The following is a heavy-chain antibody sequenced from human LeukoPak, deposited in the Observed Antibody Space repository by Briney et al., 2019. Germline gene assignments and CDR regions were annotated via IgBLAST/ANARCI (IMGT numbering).Heavy chain of an antibody. D-gene: IGHD2/OR15-2a*01. CDR3: ARSISPGGYVGTHYFFDY. CDR2: ISLSGST. V-gene: IGHV3-53*01. J-gene: IGHJ4*02. CDR1: GFTVSSNY. Sequence: GGSLRLSCAASGFTVSSNYMSWVRQAPGKGLEWVSTISLSGSTSYADSVEGRFTISRDNSKNTLYLQTNSLRADDSAQYYCARSISPGGYVGTHYFFDYWGQGTLVSVSP.